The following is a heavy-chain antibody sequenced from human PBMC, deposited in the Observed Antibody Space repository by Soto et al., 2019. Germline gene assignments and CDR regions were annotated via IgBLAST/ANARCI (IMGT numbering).Heavy chain of an antibody. CDR3: ARGADYDILTGPFDY. V-gene: IGHV4-59*01. CDR1: GGSISSYY. D-gene: IGHD3-9*01. Sequence: PSETLSLTCTVSGGSISSYYWSWIRQPPGKGLEWIGYIYYSGSTNYNPSLKSRVTISVDTSKNQFSLKLSSVTAADTAVYYCARGADYDILTGPFDYWGQGTLVTVSS. CDR2: IYYSGST. J-gene: IGHJ4*02.